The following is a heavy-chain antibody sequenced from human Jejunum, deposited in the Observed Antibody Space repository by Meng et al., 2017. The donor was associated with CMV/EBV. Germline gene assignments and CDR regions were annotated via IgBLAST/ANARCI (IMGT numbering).Heavy chain of an antibody. CDR3: ARDKDFGVDIDH. J-gene: IGHJ4*02. Sequence: SGFTFTSHWMHWVRQVPGKGLVWVSRINSDGSNINYADSVKGRFIISRDNAKNTLYLQMDSLRAEDTAVYYCARDKDFGVDIDHWGQGTLVTVSS. V-gene: IGHV3-74*01. D-gene: IGHD3-3*01. CDR2: INSDGSNI. CDR1: GFTFTSHW.